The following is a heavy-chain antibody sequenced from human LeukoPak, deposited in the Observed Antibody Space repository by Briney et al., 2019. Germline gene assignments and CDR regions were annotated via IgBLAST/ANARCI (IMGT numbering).Heavy chain of an antibody. CDR1: GGPFSGYY. V-gene: IGHV4-34*01. CDR3: ARGQTKDYFDTSGYY. D-gene: IGHD3-22*01. Sequence: SETLSLTCALYGGPFSGYYWTWIRQPPVKGLEWIGEVDHSGSTNYNPSLKSRVTISGDTSKNHFSLRLSSLTAADSAVYYCARGQTKDYFDTSGYYWSQGTLVTVSS. CDR2: VDHSGST. J-gene: IGHJ4*02.